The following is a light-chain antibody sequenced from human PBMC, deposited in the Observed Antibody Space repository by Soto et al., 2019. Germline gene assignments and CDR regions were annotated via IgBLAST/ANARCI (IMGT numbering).Light chain of an antibody. V-gene: IGKV3-20*01. J-gene: IGKJ1*01. CDR2: CAF. Sequence: ETVLTQSPGTLSLSPGEIATLSCRASQTISSNYLAWYRQTPGQAPRLLIYCAFNRATGIAARFSGSGSGTDFTLIISRMEPEDFALYYCQQSGSSPWTLGQGTKVEIK. CDR3: QQSGSSPWT. CDR1: QTISSNY.